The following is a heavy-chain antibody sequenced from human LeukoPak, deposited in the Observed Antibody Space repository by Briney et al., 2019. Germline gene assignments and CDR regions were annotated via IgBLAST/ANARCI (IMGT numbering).Heavy chain of an antibody. Sequence: PGGSLRLSCAASGFTFSSHRMTWVRQAPGKGLEWVANINEDGSGKYYVDSVKGRFTISRDNAENSVHLQINSLRAEDTAVYYCATRHCSIAACRASSYKCMDDWGKGTTVTVSS. CDR2: INEDGSGK. V-gene: IGHV3-7*01. CDR3: ATRHCSIAACRASSYKCMDD. J-gene: IGHJ6*04. D-gene: IGHD4-11*01. CDR1: GFTFSSHR.